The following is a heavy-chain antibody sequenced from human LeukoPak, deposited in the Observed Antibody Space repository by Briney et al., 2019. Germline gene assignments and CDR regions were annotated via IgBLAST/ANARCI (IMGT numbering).Heavy chain of an antibody. CDR3: ARGPLQLWLGYWFDP. CDR1: GGSFSGYY. D-gene: IGHD5-18*01. V-gene: IGHV4-34*01. Sequence: SETLSLTCAVYGGSFSGYYWSWIRQPPGKGLEWIGEINHSGSTNYNPSLNSRVTISVDTSKNQFSLKLSSVTAADTAVYYCARGPLQLWLGYWFDPWRQGTLVTVSS. J-gene: IGHJ5*02. CDR2: INHSGST.